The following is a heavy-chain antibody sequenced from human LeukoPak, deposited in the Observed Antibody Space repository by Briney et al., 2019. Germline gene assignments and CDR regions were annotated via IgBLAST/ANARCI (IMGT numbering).Heavy chain of an antibody. V-gene: IGHV3-21*01. CDR3: ARAPTVLVGYCSSSSCQADY. CDR2: IDPSGTYI. CDR1: GFTFRSYS. J-gene: IGHJ4*02. D-gene: IGHD2-2*01. Sequence: GGSLRLSCAASGFTFRSYSMNWVRQAPGKGLEWVSAIDPSGTYIYYADSVKGRFTISRDNAENSLYLQMNSLRVEDTAVYYCARAPTVLVGYCSSSSCQADYWGQGTLVTVSS.